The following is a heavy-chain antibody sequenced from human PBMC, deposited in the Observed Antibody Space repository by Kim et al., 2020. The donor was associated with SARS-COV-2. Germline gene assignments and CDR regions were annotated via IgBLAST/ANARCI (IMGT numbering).Heavy chain of an antibody. D-gene: IGHD6-19*01. V-gene: IGHV5-10-1*01. CDR3: ARRPSYSSGWKFDY. J-gene: IGHJ4*02. Sequence: SPSFQGHVTISADKSISTAYLQWSSLKASDTAMYYCARRPSYSSGWKFDYWGQGTLVTVSS.